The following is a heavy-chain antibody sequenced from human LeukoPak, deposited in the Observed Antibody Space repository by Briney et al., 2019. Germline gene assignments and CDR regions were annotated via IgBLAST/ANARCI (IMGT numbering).Heavy chain of an antibody. CDR3: ARVPRRRLLWFGEEYNWFDP. Sequence: SQTLSLTCAISGDSVSSNTAGWSWIRQSPSRGLEWLGRTYYRSKWYTDHAVSVKSRITINRDTAKNQFSLQLNSVTPEDTALYYCARVPRRRLLWFGEEYNWFDPWGQGTLVTVSS. J-gene: IGHJ5*02. D-gene: IGHD3-10*01. CDR2: TYYRSKWYT. CDR1: GDSVSSNTAG. V-gene: IGHV6-1*01.